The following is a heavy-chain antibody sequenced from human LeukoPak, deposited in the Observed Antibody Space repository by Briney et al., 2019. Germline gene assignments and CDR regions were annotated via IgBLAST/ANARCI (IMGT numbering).Heavy chain of an antibody. CDR1: GGSISSSSYY. Sequence: PSETLSLTCTVSGGSISSSSYYWGWIRQPPGKGLEWIGSIYYSGSTYYNPSLKSRVTISVDTSKNQFSLKLSSVTAADTAVYYCARTGYSSGWYLGYFDYWGQGTLVTASS. CDR2: IYYSGST. V-gene: IGHV4-39*07. J-gene: IGHJ4*02. D-gene: IGHD6-19*01. CDR3: ARTGYSSGWYLGYFDY.